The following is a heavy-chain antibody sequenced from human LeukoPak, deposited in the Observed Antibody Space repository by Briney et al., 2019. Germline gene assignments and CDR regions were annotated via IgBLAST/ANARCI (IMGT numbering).Heavy chain of an antibody. D-gene: IGHD2-2*01. CDR3: ARVDIVVVPAAPLDY. V-gene: IGHV1-18*01. Sequence: ASVKVSCKASGYTFTSYGISWVRQAPGQGLEWMGWISAYNGNTNYAQKLQGRVTMTTDTSTSTAYMELRSLRSDDTAVYYCARVDIVVVPAAPLDYWGQGTLVTVSS. J-gene: IGHJ4*02. CDR1: GYTFTSYG. CDR2: ISAYNGNT.